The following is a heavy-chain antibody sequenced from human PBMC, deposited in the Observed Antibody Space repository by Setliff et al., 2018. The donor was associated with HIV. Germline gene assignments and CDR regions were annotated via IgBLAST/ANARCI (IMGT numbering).Heavy chain of an antibody. V-gene: IGHV1-46*01. Sequence: ASVKVSCKASGYTFTSQYMHWVRQAPGQGFEWIGIINPSGGSTSYAQQFQGRVTMTRDTSTSTVYMDLSSLRSEDTAVYYCARAVGATTGEYYFDYWGQGTLVSVSS. CDR1: GYTFTSQY. CDR2: INPSGGST. D-gene: IGHD1-26*01. CDR3: ARAVGATTGEYYFDY. J-gene: IGHJ4*02.